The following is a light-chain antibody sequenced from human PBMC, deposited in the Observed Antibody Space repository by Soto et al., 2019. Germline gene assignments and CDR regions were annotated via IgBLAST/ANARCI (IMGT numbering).Light chain of an antibody. CDR2: SNN. CDR1: SSNIGRNT. CDR3: AAWDDSLNGYV. J-gene: IGLJ1*01. V-gene: IGLV1-44*01. Sequence: QSVLTQPPSTSGTPGQRVTISCSGRSSNIGRNTVNWYQHLPGTAPKLLIYSNNPRPSGVPDRFSGSKSGTSASLAISGLQSEDEADYYCAAWDDSLNGYVFGTGTKLTVL.